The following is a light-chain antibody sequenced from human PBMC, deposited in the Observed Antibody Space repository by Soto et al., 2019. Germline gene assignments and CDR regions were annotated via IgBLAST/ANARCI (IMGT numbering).Light chain of an antibody. Sequence: QSALTQPASVSGSPGQSFTISCTGTSSDVGGYNYVSWYQQHPGKAPKLMIYDVSNRPSGVSNRFSGSKSGNTASLTISGLQAEDEADYYCSSYTSSSSLYVFRTGTKVTVL. CDR2: DVS. V-gene: IGLV2-14*01. CDR3: SSYTSSSSLYV. CDR1: SSDVGGYNY. J-gene: IGLJ1*01.